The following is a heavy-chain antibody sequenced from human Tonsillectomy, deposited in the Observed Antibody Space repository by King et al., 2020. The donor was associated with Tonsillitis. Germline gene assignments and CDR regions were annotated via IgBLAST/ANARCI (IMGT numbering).Heavy chain of an antibody. CDR3: STQGSTSGGDSFYYHFDL. CDR1: GFSFSTYG. J-gene: IGHJ2*01. V-gene: IGHV3-23*04. D-gene: IGHD2-21*02. CDR2: ISGSGAST. Sequence: VQLVESGGGLVPPGGSLRLSCAASGFSFSTYGMSWVRQAPGKGLEWVSAISGSGASTFYADSAKGRFTISRDNSKNTLYLEMNSLRAGDTAVYYCSTQGSTSGGDSFYYHFDLWGRGTLVTVSS.